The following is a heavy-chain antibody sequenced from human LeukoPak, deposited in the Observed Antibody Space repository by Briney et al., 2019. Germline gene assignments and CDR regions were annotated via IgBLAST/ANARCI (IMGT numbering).Heavy chain of an antibody. V-gene: IGHV4-39*02. J-gene: IGHJ6*04. CDR1: GGSITRYNYY. D-gene: IGHD6-19*01. Sequence: SESLSLTCTVSGGSITRYNYYWGWIRQSPGQGLEWIGSVHHSGSTYYNPSLKSRVTISVDTSRNQFSLKLRSVTAADTAAYYCAREGQWLDPARGFLDFWGKGTTITVSS. CDR3: AREGQWLDPARGFLDF. CDR2: VHHSGST.